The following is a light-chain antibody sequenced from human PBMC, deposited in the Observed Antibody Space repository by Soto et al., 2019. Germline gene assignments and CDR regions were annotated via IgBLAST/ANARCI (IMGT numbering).Light chain of an antibody. CDR1: QSISKW. J-gene: IGKJ1*01. V-gene: IGKV1-5*01. CDR2: DAS. CDR3: QHYNSYSEA. Sequence: IQIAPYPSSLSASRVDRVTMTCRASQSISKWLAWYQQKPGQAPKLLIYDASILGSGVPSRFSGSGSGTEFTPTISSLQPDDFATYYCQHYNSYSEAFGQGTKVDIK.